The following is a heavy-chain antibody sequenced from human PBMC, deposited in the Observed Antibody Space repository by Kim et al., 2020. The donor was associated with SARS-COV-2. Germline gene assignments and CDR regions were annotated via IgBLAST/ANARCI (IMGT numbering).Heavy chain of an antibody. D-gene: IGHD2-15*01. CDR2: IYYSGST. J-gene: IGHJ6*02. Sequence: SETLSLTCTVSGGSISSYYWSWIRQPPGKGLEWIGYIYYSGSTNYNPSLKSRVTISVDTSKNQFSLKLSSVTAADTAVYYCAKSYAVVTRKELHYYYGMDVWGQGATVTVSS. CDR3: AKSYAVVTRKELHYYYGMDV. V-gene: IGHV4-59*08. CDR1: GGSISSYY.